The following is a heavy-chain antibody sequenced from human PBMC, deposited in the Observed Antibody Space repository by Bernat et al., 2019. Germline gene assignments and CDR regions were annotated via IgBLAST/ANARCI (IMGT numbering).Heavy chain of an antibody. V-gene: IGHV3-48*03. CDR1: GFTFSSYE. CDR3: AKSADVVVTARIYWYFDL. CDR2: ISSSGNTI. J-gene: IGHJ2*01. D-gene: IGHD2-21*02. Sequence: EVQLVESGGGLVQPGGSLRLSCAASGFTFSSYEMNWVRQAPGKGLEWVSYISSSGNTIYYADSVKGRFTISRDNAKNSLYLQMNSLRAEDTAVYYCAKSADVVVTARIYWYFDLWGRGTLVTVSS.